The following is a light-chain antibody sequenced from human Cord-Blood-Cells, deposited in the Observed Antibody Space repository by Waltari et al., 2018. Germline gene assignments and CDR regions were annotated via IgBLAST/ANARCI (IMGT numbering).Light chain of an antibody. J-gene: IGKJ3*01. V-gene: IGKV3-11*01. CDR1: QSVSSY. CDR3: QQRSNWPPLFT. Sequence: DIVLTQSPATLSLSPGERATLSCRASQSVSSYLAWYQQKPGQAPSLLIYDASNRATGIPARFSGSGSGTDFTLTISSLEPEDFAVYYCQQRSNWPPLFTFGPGTKVDIK. CDR2: DAS.